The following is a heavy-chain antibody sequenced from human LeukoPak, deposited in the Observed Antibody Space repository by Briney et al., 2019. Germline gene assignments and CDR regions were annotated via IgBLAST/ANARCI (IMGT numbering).Heavy chain of an antibody. J-gene: IGHJ4*02. Sequence: SETLSLTCAVSADSFSSHYWSWIRQPAGKGLEWIGRIYTSGSTNYNPSLKSRVTMSVDTSKNQFSLKLSSVTAADTAVYYCARGGSAAGTFYYFDYWGQGTLVTVSS. CDR2: IYTSGST. D-gene: IGHD6-13*01. CDR3: ARGGSAAGTFYYFDY. CDR1: ADSFSSHY. V-gene: IGHV4-4*07.